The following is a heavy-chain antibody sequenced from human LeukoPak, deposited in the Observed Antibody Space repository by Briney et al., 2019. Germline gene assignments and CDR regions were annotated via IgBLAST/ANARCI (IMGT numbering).Heavy chain of an antibody. CDR1: GFTFSSYA. J-gene: IGHJ4*02. Sequence: GGSLRLSCAASGFTFSSYAMHWVRQAPGKGLEYVSAISSNGGSTYYANSVKGRFTISRDNSKNTLYLQMGSLRAEDMAVYYCARARSRWLRQPTSPLRDYWGQGTLVTVSS. V-gene: IGHV3-64*01. D-gene: IGHD5-12*01. CDR3: ARARSRWLRQPTSPLRDY. CDR2: ISSNGGST.